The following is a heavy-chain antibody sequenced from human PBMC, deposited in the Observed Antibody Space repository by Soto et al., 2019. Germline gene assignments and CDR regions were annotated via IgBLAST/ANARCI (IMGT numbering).Heavy chain of an antibody. J-gene: IGHJ6*03. CDR2: IYYSGST. Sequence: PSETVSLTCTFSGGSVISGSYYWSWIRQPPGKGLEWIGYIYYSGSTNYNPSLKSRVTISVDTSKNQFSLKLSSVTAADTAVYYCARAFAYYDILPGYSYMDVWGQGTTVTVSS. CDR1: GGSVISGSYY. D-gene: IGHD3-9*01. CDR3: ARAFAYYDILPGYSYMDV. V-gene: IGHV4-61*01.